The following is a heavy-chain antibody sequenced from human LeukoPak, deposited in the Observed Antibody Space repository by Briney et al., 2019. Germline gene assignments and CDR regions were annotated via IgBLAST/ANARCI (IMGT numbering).Heavy chain of an antibody. J-gene: IGHJ4*02. CDR3: ARGRVDYYGSGSYSDICFDY. D-gene: IGHD3-10*01. CDR2: IYYSGST. Sequence: SETLSLTCTVSGGSISSYYWSWIRQPPGKGLEWIGYIYYSGSTNYNPSLKSRVTISVDTSKNQFSLKLSSVTASDTAVYYCARGRVDYYGSGSYSDICFDYWGQGTLVTVSS. CDR1: GGSISSYY. V-gene: IGHV4-59*01.